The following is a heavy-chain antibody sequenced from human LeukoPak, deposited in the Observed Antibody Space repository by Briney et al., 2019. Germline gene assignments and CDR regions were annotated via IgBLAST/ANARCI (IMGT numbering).Heavy chain of an antibody. CDR3: AKDGTTVTTLNYFDY. D-gene: IGHD4-17*01. V-gene: IGHV3-33*06. CDR2: IWYDGSNK. Sequence: PGGSLRLSCAASGFTFGSYGMHWVRQAPGKGLEWVAIIWYDGSNKYYADSVKGRFTISRDNSKNTLYLQMNSLRAEDTAVYYCAKDGTTVTTLNYFDYWGQGTLVTVSS. CDR1: GFTFGSYG. J-gene: IGHJ4*02.